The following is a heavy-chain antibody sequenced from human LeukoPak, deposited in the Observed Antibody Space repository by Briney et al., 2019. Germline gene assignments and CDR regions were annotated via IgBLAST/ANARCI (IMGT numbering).Heavy chain of an antibody. CDR1: GFTFRSYG. CDR3: AKDSQYGSGWNALY. J-gene: IGHJ4*02. Sequence: QPGGSLRLSCAASGFTFRSYGMHWVRQAPGKGLEWVALISYDGSDKYYADSVKGRFTISRDNSKDTLYLQMNSLRADDTAVYYCAKDSQYGSGWNALYWGQGNLVTVSS. CDR2: ISYDGSDK. D-gene: IGHD6-19*01. V-gene: IGHV3-30*18.